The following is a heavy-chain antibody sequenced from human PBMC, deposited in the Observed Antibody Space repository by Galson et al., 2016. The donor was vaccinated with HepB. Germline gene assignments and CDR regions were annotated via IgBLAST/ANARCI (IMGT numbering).Heavy chain of an antibody. CDR3: AKGVVVIGWSPPDAFDF. D-gene: IGHD2-15*01. CDR2: INAGNGNT. J-gene: IGHJ3*01. V-gene: IGHV1-3*01. CDR1: GYTFTSYA. Sequence: SVKVSCKASGYTFTSYAMHWVRQAPGQRLEWMGWINAGNGNTKYSQKFQGRVTITRDTSASTAYMELSSLRADDTALYYCAKGVVVIGWSPPDAFDFWGHGTMVTVSS.